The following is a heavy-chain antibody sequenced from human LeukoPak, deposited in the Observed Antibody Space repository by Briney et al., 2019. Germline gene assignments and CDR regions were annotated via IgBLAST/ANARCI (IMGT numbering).Heavy chain of an antibody. V-gene: IGHV3-23*01. CDR3: AKEPGYSGYDEINWFDP. J-gene: IGHJ5*02. CDR2: ISGSGGST. D-gene: IGHD5-12*01. Sequence: PGGSLRLSCAASGFTFSSYAMSWVRQAPGKGLEWVSAISGSGGSTYYADSVKGRFTISRDNSKNTLYLQMNNLRAEDTAVYYCAKEPGYSGYDEINWFDPWGQGTLVTVSS. CDR1: GFTFSSYA.